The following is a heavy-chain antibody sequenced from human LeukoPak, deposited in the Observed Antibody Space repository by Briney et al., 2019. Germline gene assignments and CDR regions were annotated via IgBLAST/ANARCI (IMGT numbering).Heavy chain of an antibody. CDR2: INPSGGST. Sequence: GASVKVSCKASEYTFTSYYMHWVRQAPGQGLEWMGIINPSGGSTSYAQKFQGRVTMTRDTSTSTVYMELSSLRSEDTAVYYCEVTGVGYCSSTSCYGAFDIWGQGTMVTVSS. CDR3: EVTGVGYCSSTSCYGAFDI. J-gene: IGHJ3*02. CDR1: EYTFTSYY. D-gene: IGHD2-2*01. V-gene: IGHV1-46*01.